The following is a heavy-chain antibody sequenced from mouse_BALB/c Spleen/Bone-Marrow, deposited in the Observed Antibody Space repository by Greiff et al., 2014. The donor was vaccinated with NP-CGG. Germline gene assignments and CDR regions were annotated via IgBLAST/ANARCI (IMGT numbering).Heavy chain of an antibody. V-gene: IGHV1-80*01. J-gene: IGHJ2*01. CDR2: IYPGDGDT. Sequence: QVQLQQPGAELVRPGSSVKISCKASGYAFSSYWMNWVRQRPGQGLEWIGQIYPGDGDTNYNGKFKGKATLTADKSSGTAYMQLSSLTSEDSAVYFCARDYYGSRYYFDYWGQGTTLTVSS. CDR3: ARDYYGSRYYFDY. D-gene: IGHD1-1*01. CDR1: GYAFSSYW.